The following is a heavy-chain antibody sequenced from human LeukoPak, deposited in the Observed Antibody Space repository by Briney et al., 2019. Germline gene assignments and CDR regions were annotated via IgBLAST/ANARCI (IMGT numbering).Heavy chain of an antibody. CDR3: ARASDPWLQLT. CDR2: IKQDGSEK. V-gene: IGHV3-7*05. J-gene: IGHJ5*02. CDR1: GFTFRNYW. Sequence: TGGSLRLSCAASGFTFRNYWMIWVRQAPGKGREWVGNIKQDGSEKRYADSVRGRFSISRDNAQTSLYLQMNSLRAEDTAVYYCARASDPWLQLTWGQGTLVTVSS. D-gene: IGHD5-24*01.